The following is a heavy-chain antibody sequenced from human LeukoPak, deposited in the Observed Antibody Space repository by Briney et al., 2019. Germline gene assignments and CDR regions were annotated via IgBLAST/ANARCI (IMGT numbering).Heavy chain of an antibody. Sequence: GGSLRLSCAASGFTFSSYAMSWVRQAPGKGLEWVSVITESGGTTYYADSVKGQFTISRDNSKNTLYLQMISLRAEDTAVYYCGKTIAAGGTDYWGQGTLVTVSS. J-gene: IGHJ4*02. CDR3: GKTIAAGGTDY. CDR2: ITESGGTT. CDR1: GFTFSSYA. D-gene: IGHD6-13*01. V-gene: IGHV3-23*01.